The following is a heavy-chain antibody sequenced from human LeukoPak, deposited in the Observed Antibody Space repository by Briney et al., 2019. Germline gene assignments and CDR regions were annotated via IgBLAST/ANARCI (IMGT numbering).Heavy chain of an antibody. CDR2: INPNSGGT. D-gene: IGHD1-7*01. CDR1: GYTFTGYY. Sequence: WASVKVSCKASGYTFTGYYIHWVRQAPGQGLERMGWINPNSGGTNYAQKFQGRVTMTRDTSISTAYMELSRLRSDDTAVYYCARVEVTGTTPFPYFDYWGQGTLVTVSS. J-gene: IGHJ4*02. CDR3: ARVEVTGTTPFPYFDY. V-gene: IGHV1-2*02.